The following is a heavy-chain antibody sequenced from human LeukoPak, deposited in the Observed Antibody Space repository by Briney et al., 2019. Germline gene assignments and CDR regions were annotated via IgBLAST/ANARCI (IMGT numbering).Heavy chain of an antibody. CDR2: INHSGST. J-gene: IGHJ4*02. CDR3: ARGSCSSTSCYTV. CDR1: GGSFSGYC. Sequence: SETLSLTCAVYGGSFSGYCWSWIRQPPGKGLEWIGEINHSGSTNYNPSLKSRVTISVDTSRNQFSLKLSSVTAADTAVYYCARGSCSSTSCYTVWGPGTLVTVSS. D-gene: IGHD2-2*02. V-gene: IGHV4-34*01.